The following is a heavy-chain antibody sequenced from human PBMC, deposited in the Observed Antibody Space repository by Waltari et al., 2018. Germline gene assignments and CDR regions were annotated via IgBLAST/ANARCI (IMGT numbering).Heavy chain of an antibody. Sequence: EVQLVQSGAEVKKPGATVKISCKVSGYTFTDYYMHWVQQAPGKGLEWMGLVDPEDSETINAEKFQGRVPRAADTSTDTAYMELSSLRSEDTAVYYCATDSYGDYYMDVWGKGTTVTVSS. CDR2: VDPEDSET. CDR1: GYTFTDYY. CDR3: ATDSYGDYYMDV. J-gene: IGHJ6*03. D-gene: IGHD4-17*01. V-gene: IGHV1-69-2*01.